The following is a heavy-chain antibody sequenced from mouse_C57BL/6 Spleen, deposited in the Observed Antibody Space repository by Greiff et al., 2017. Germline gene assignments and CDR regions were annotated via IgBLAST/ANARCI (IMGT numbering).Heavy chain of an antibody. CDR3: VRVGYGYFDV. J-gene: IGHJ1*03. CDR2: INPNNGGT. Sequence: EVQLQQSGPELVKPGASVKISCTASGFTFTDYYMNWVKQSHGKSLEWIGDINPNNGGTSYNQKFKGKATLTVDKSSSTAYMELRSLTSEDSAVYFCVRVGYGYFDVWGTGTTVTVSS. CDR1: GFTFTDYY. V-gene: IGHV1-26*01.